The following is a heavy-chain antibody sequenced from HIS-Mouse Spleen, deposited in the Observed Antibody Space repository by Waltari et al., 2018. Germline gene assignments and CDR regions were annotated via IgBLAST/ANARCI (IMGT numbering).Heavy chain of an antibody. CDR1: GGSISSSSYY. CDR3: AREIPYSSSWYDWYFDL. V-gene: IGHV4-39*07. D-gene: IGHD6-13*01. CDR2: IYYSGSH. J-gene: IGHJ2*01. Sequence: QLQLQESGPGLVKPSETLSLTCTVSGGSISSSSYYWGWIRQPPGKGLEWIGRIYYSGSHYYHPSLKSRVTISVDTSKNQFSLKLSSVTAADTAVYYCAREIPYSSSWYDWYFDLWGRGTLVTVSS.